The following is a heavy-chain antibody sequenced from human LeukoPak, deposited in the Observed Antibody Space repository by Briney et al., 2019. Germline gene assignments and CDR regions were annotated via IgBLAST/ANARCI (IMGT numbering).Heavy chain of an antibody. J-gene: IGHJ4*02. D-gene: IGHD1-26*01. CDR1: GFTFTSSA. CDR3: AARFPTSQWGLHY. Sequence: ASVKVSCKASGFTFTSSAVQWVRQARGQRLEWIGWIVVGSGNTNYAQKFQERVTITRDMSTSTAYMELSSLRSEDTAVYYCAARFPTSQWGLHYWGQGTPVTVSS. CDR2: IVVGSGNT. V-gene: IGHV1-58*01.